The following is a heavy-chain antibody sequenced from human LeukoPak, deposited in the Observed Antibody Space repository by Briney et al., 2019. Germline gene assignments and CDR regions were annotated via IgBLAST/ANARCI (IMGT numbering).Heavy chain of an antibody. Sequence: ASVKVSCKASGYTFTGYYMHWVRQAPGQGLEWMGWINPNSGGTNYAQKFQGRVTMTRDTSISTAYMELSRLRSEDTAVYYCARVPDIVVVVAADTYYYYGMDVWGQGTTVTVSS. CDR1: GYTFTGYY. V-gene: IGHV1-2*02. J-gene: IGHJ6*02. CDR2: INPNSGGT. D-gene: IGHD2-15*01. CDR3: ARVPDIVVVVAADTYYYYGMDV.